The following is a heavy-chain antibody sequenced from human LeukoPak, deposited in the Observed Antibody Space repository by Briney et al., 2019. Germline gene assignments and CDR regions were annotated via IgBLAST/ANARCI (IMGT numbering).Heavy chain of an antibody. D-gene: IGHD3-3*01. CDR2: IYYSGST. CDR1: GGSISSYY. CDR3: ARLHYDFWGVNYYYYMDV. Sequence: SEILSLTCTVSGGSISSYYWSWIRQPPRKGLEWIGYIYYSGSTNYNPSLKSRVTISVDTSKNQFSLKLSSVTAADTAVYYCARLHYDFWGVNYYYYMDVWGKGTTVTVSS. J-gene: IGHJ6*03. V-gene: IGHV4-59*01.